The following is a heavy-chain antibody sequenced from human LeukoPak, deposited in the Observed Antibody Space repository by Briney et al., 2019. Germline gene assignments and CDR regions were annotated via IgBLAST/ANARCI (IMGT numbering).Heavy chain of an antibody. CDR1: GFTVSSNY. J-gene: IGHJ5*02. Sequence: SGGSLRLSCAASGFTVSSNYMSWVRQAPGKGLEWVSVIYSGGSTYYADSVKGRFTISRDNSKNTLYLQMNSLRAEDTAVYYCARGGLCGGDCSRQRNQQRGENNWFDPWGQGTLVTVSS. CDR2: IYSGGST. CDR3: ARGGLCGGDCSRQRNQQRGENNWFDP. D-gene: IGHD2-21*02. V-gene: IGHV3-66*02.